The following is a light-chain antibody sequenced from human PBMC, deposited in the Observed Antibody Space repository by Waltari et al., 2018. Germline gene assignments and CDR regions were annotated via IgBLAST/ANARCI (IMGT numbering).Light chain of an antibody. CDR1: RSDVGSYNL. Sequence: QSALTQPASVSGSPGQSLTIPCTGTRSDVGSYNLVSWYQQHPGKAPKLMIYEVSKGPSGVSSRFSGSKSGNTASLTISGLQAEDEADYYCCSYAGSSTLWVFGGGTKLTVL. J-gene: IGLJ3*02. CDR2: EVS. CDR3: CSYAGSSTLWV. V-gene: IGLV2-23*02.